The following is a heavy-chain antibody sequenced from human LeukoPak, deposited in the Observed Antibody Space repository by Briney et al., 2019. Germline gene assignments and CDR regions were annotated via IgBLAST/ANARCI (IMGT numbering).Heavy chain of an antibody. V-gene: IGHV3-30*02. Sequence: PGGSLRLSCAASGFTFSSYGMHWVRQAPGKGLEWVAFIRYDGSNKYYADSVKGRFTISRDNSKNTLYLQMNSLRAEDTAVYYCAKTVDYYDSRPTPDYWGQGTLVTVSS. D-gene: IGHD3-22*01. CDR3: AKTVDYYDSRPTPDY. CDR2: IRYDGSNK. CDR1: GFTFSSYG. J-gene: IGHJ4*02.